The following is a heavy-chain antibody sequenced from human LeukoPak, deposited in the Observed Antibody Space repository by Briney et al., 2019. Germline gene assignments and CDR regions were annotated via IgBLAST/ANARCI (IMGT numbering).Heavy chain of an antibody. J-gene: IGHJ4*02. Sequence: SQTLSLTCAISGDSVSSNSAAWSWIRQSPSRGLEWLGRTYYRSKWYNDYAVSVKSRITINPDTSKNQFSLQLNSVTPEDTAVYYCASLEFSSWYQHWGQGTLVTVSS. D-gene: IGHD6-13*01. CDR3: ASLEFSSWYQH. CDR2: TYYRSKWYN. CDR1: GDSVSSNSAA. V-gene: IGHV6-1*01.